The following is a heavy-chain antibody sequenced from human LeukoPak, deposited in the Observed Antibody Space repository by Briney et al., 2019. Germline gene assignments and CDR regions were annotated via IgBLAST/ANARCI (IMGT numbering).Heavy chain of an antibody. D-gene: IGHD3-9*01. CDR3: VRDTITYDIFTGSPDY. CDR2: IRYDGSKE. CDR1: GFTFSKYG. J-gene: IGHJ4*02. V-gene: IGHV3-30*02. Sequence: QTGGSLRLSCEVSGFTFSKYGMHWARQAPGKGLEWVSTIRYDGSKEYYADSVWGRFTISRDNSGNTLFLQMDSLGAEDTAVYYCVRDTITYDIFTGSPDYWGQGTLVIVSS.